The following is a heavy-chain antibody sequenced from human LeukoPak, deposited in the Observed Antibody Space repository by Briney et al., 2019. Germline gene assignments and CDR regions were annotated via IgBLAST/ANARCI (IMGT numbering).Heavy chain of an antibody. CDR3: ARQQWLASYYYYMEV. D-gene: IGHD6-19*01. Sequence: SETLSLTCTVSGGSISSSSYYWGWIRQPPGKGLEWIGSIHYSGSTYYNPSLKSRVTISVDTSKNQFSLKLSSVTAADTAVYYCARQQWLASYYYYMEVWGKGTTVTVSS. V-gene: IGHV4-39*01. J-gene: IGHJ6*03. CDR2: IHYSGST. CDR1: GGSISSSSYY.